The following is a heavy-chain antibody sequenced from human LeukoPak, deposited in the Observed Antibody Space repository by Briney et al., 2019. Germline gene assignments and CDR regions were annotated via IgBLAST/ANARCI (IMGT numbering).Heavy chain of an antibody. Sequence: GGSLRLSCAASGFTFSSYAMGWVHQAPGKGLEWVSTIGGSGGSTYYADSVKGRFTISRDNSKNTLYLQMNSLRAEDTAVYYCAKTRSGWPVPFDYWGQGTLVTVSS. J-gene: IGHJ4*02. D-gene: IGHD6-19*01. CDR2: IGGSGGST. CDR3: AKTRSGWPVPFDY. V-gene: IGHV3-23*01. CDR1: GFTFSSYA.